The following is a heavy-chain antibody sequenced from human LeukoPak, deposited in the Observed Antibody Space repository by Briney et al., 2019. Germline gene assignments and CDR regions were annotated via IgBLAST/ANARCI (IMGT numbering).Heavy chain of an antibody. V-gene: IGHV4-59*11. CDR3: ARDSPFEWDVFGDSFDI. Sequence: SETLSLTCTVSGGSISSHYGSWIRQSPGKGLEWIGFMHYRGNTNSNPSLRSRVTISMDTSKNQFSLKMSSVTAADTAVYYCARDSPFEWDVFGDSFDIWGQGTVVTVSS. CDR1: GGSISSHY. CDR2: MHYRGNT. J-gene: IGHJ3*02. D-gene: IGHD1-26*01.